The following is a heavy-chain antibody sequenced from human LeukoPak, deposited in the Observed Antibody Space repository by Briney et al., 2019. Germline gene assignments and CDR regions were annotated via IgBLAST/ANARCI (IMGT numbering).Heavy chain of an antibody. CDR3: ARVFLYRFDP. V-gene: IGHV6-1*01. D-gene: IGHD2/OR15-2a*01. CDR1: GDTVSSNRTG. CDR2: TYYRSKWYT. J-gene: IGHJ5*02. Sequence: PSQTLSLTCAISGDTVSSNRTGWHWIRPSPSRGLEWLGRTYYRSKWYTDYAVSVKSRITINPDTSKNQFSLQLNSVTPEDTAVYYCARVFLYRFDPWGQGTLVTVSS.